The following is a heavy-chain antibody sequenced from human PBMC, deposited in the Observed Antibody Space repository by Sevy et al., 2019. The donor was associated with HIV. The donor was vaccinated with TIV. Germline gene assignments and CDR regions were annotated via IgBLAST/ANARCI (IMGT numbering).Heavy chain of an antibody. CDR2: IDHSGST. V-gene: IGHV4-34*01. J-gene: IGHJ6*02. D-gene: IGHD6-19*01. Sequence: WETLSLTCAVYGGSFSGYYWSWIRQPPGKELEWIGEIDHSGSTNYNPSLKSRVTISVDTSKNQFSLKLSSVTAADAAEYYCARVRKSAVALYYYFYGMDIWGQGTTVTVSS. CDR1: GGSFSGYY. CDR3: ARVRKSAVALYYYFYGMDI.